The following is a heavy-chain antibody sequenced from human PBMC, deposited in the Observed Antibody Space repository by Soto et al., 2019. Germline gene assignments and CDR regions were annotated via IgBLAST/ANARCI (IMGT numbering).Heavy chain of an antibody. CDR1: GYSFTRYW. V-gene: IGHV5-51*01. J-gene: IGHJ6*02. D-gene: IGHD6-6*01. CDR3: ARLAARSRRYYYYGMDV. CDR2: IYPGDSDT. Sequence: GESLKISRKGSGYSFTRYWIGWVRQLPAKGLEWMGIIYPGDSDTRYSPSFQRQATISADKSISTAYLQWSSLKAADTAMYYCARLAARSRRYYYYGMDVWGQGTTVTVSS.